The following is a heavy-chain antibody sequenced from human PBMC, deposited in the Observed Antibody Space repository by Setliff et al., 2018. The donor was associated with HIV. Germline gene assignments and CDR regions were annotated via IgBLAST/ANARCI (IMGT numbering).Heavy chain of an antibody. J-gene: IGHJ4*02. V-gene: IGHV4-34*01. CDR1: GGSFSGYH. CDR3: ARGHPIVPTGLVSFYFDH. D-gene: IGHD2-2*01. Sequence: PSETPSLTCAVYGGSFSGYHWSWIRQSPGKGLEWIGEIDYSGSTDDNPSLKSRVTIAVDTSKNQFSLKLSSVSAADTAVYYCARGHPIVPTGLVSFYFDHWGQGTLVTVSS. CDR2: IDYSGST.